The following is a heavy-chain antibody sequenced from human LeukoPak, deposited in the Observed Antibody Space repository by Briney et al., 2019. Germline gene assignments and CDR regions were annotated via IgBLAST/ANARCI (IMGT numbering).Heavy chain of an antibody. CDR3: AKDPNGDYLGAFDF. Sequence: PGGSLRLPCTGSGFAFGNYGMTWVRQPPGKGLEWVSAITGSGGTTRYTDSVTGRFTISRDNSGNTLFLQMNSLRAEDTAVYYCAKDPNGDYLGAFDFWGPGTLVTVSS. D-gene: IGHD4-17*01. V-gene: IGHV3-23*01. CDR2: ITGSGGTT. J-gene: IGHJ3*01. CDR1: GFAFGNYG.